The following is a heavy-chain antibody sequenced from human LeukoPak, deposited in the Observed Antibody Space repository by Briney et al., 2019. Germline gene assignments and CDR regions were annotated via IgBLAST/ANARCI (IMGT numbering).Heavy chain of an antibody. J-gene: IGHJ4*02. CDR1: GFTFSSYG. CDR3: ARDRKYYDFWSGYHTRGVFDY. V-gene: IGHV3-74*01. Sequence: GGSLRLSCAASGFTFSSYGMSWVRQAPGKGLEWVSRINSDGSSTSYADSVKGRFTISRDNAKNTLYLQMNSLRAEDTAVYYCARDRKYYDFWSGYHTRGVFDYWGQGTLVTVSS. D-gene: IGHD3-3*01. CDR2: INSDGSST.